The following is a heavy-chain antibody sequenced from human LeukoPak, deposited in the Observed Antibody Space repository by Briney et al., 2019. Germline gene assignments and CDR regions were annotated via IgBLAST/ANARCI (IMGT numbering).Heavy chain of an antibody. CDR3: ARALRGDYYGMDV. J-gene: IGHJ6*02. CDR1: GFTFSSYA. V-gene: IGHV3-30-3*01. D-gene: IGHD2-15*01. Sequence: GGSLRLSCAASGFTFSSYAMHWVRQAPGKGLEWVAVISYDGSNKYYADSVKGRLTISRDNSKNTLYLQMNSLRAEDTAVYYCARALRGDYYGMDVWGQGTTVTVSS. CDR2: ISYDGSNK.